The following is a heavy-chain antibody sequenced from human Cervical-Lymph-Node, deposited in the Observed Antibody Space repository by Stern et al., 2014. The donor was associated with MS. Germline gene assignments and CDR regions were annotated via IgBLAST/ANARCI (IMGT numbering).Heavy chain of an antibody. CDR3: VRDVGYHDGSGDYTDAFDM. CDR2: ISSNSTYI. Sequence: EVQLVESGGGLVKLGGSLRLSCEASAFPFSTYSMNWVRQAPGQGLEWVSSISSNSTYIYYADSVKGRFTISRDNARNSLYLQMNSLRAEDTAVYYCVRDVGYHDGSGDYTDAFDMWGQGTTVTVSS. J-gene: IGHJ3*02. V-gene: IGHV3-21*06. CDR1: AFPFSTYS. D-gene: IGHD3-22*01.